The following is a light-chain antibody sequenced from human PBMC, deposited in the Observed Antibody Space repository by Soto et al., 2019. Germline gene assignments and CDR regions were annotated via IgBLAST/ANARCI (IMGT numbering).Light chain of an antibody. Sequence: QLVLTQPPSVSGAPGQRVTISCTGSSSNIGAGYNVHWYQQLPGTAPKLLIYGNTNRPSGVPDRFSGSKSDTSASLAIAGLQSEDEADYYCQSFDSTLSGGVFGTGTQLTVL. J-gene: IGLJ7*01. V-gene: IGLV1-40*01. CDR3: QSFDSTLSGGV. CDR2: GNT. CDR1: SSNIGAGYN.